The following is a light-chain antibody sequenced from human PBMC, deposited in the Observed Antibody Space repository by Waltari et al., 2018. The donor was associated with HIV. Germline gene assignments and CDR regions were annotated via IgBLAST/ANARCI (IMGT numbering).Light chain of an antibody. CDR2: RNN. CDR3: AAWDVSLSGWV. J-gene: IGLJ3*02. CDR1: TSNIGPKF. Sequence: SVLTQPPSTSGTPGQKVTISYSGSTSNIGPKFPHWYQQSPGTAPKILIYRNNERPSGVPDRFSGSKSGISASLAITGLRSEDEADYYCAAWDVSLSGWVFGGGTKLTVL. V-gene: IGLV1-47*01.